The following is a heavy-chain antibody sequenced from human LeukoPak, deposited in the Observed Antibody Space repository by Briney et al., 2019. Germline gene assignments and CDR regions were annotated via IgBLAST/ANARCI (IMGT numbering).Heavy chain of an antibody. CDR2: IYHDGST. D-gene: IGHD1-26*01. CDR1: GGSRCIYY. CDR3: ARHQGSGRKHYYGMDV. J-gene: IGHJ6*02. Sequence: SETPSLTCTLSGGSRCIYYWSWIRQPPGRGLEWIGYIYHDGSTNYNPSLKSRVTMSVDTFKNQFSLKMSSVTAADTAVYYCARHQGSGRKHYYGMDVWGQGTTLTVSS. V-gene: IGHV4-59*08.